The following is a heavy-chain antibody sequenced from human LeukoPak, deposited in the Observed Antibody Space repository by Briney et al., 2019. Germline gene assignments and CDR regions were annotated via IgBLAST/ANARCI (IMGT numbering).Heavy chain of an antibody. J-gene: IGHJ6*03. D-gene: IGHD4-17*01. CDR1: GFIFSSYV. CDR3: AKDGGVTTPYYMDV. CDR2: ISGSGSRT. Sequence: GGSLGLSCAASGFIFSSYVMNWVRQAPGKGLEWVSGISGSGSRTYYADSVKGRFTISRDIPKNTLYLQMNSLRAEDTAVYYCAKDGGVTTPYYMDVWGKGTTVTVSS. V-gene: IGHV3-23*01.